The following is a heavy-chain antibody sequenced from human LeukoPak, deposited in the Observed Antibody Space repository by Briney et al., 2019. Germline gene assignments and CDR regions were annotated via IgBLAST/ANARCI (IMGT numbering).Heavy chain of an antibody. CDR3: ARDHGSRNWNYPLDYYYGMDV. D-gene: IGHD1-7*01. CDR1: GYTFTSYG. J-gene: IGHJ6*02. CDR2: ITAYSGNR. V-gene: IGHV1-18*01. Sequence: ASVKVSCKASGYTFTSYGISWVRQAPGQGLEWMGWITAYSGNRNYAQKLQGRVTMTTDTSTSTASMELRSLRSDDTDVYYCARDHGSRNWNYPLDYYYGMDVWGQGTTVTVSS.